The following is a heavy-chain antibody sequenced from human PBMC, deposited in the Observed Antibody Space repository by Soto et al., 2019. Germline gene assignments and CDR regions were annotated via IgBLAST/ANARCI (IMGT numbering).Heavy chain of an antibody. V-gene: IGHV5-10-1*01. J-gene: IGHJ3*02. Sequence: GESLKISCKGSGYSFTSYWISWVRQMPGKGLEWMGRIDPSDSYTNYSPSFQGHVTISADKSISTAYLQWSSLKASDTAMYYCARPAGIAVAGYDAFDIWGQGTMVTVSS. CDR2: IDPSDSYT. CDR1: GYSFTSYW. D-gene: IGHD6-19*01. CDR3: ARPAGIAVAGYDAFDI.